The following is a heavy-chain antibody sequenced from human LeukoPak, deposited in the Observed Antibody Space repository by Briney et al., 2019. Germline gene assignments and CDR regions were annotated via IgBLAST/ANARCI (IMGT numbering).Heavy chain of an antibody. CDR2: INQDGSEK. Sequence: PGGSLRLSCAASGFTFSSYWMSWVRQAPGKGLEWVANINQDGSEKYYVDSVKGRFTISRDNAKKSLYLQMNSLRAEDTAVYYCATYSSLNRREFQYWGQGTLLTVSS. V-gene: IGHV3-7*01. CDR3: ATYSSLNRREFQY. D-gene: IGHD3-22*01. J-gene: IGHJ1*01. CDR1: GFTFSSYW.